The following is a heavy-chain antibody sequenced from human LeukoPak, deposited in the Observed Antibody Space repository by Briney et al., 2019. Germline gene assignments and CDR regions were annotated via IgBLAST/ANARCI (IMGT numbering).Heavy chain of an antibody. CDR3: ARVAGSYSSHFDY. V-gene: IGHV4-31*03. CDR2: IYYSGST. J-gene: IGHJ4*02. Sequence: SETLSLTCTVSGGSISSGGYYWSWIRQHPGKGLEWIGYIYYSGSTYYNPSLKSRVTISVDTSKNQFSLKLSSVTAADTAVYYCARVAGSYSSHFDYWGQGTLVTVSS. CDR1: GGSISSGGYY. D-gene: IGHD1-26*01.